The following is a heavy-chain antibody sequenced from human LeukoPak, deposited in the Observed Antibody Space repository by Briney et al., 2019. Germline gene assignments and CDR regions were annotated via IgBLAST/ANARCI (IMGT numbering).Heavy chain of an antibody. V-gene: IGHV4-59*01. D-gene: IGHD3-10*02. J-gene: IGHJ4*02. CDR3: ARDHGRMVGGASGFDY. CDR2: IYYSGST. CDR1: GGSISSYY. Sequence: SETLSLTCTVSGGSISSYYWSWIRQPPGKGLEWIGYIYYSGSTNYNPSLKSRVTISVDTSKNQFSLKLSSVTAADTAVFFCARDHGRMVGGASGFDYWGQGTLVTVSS.